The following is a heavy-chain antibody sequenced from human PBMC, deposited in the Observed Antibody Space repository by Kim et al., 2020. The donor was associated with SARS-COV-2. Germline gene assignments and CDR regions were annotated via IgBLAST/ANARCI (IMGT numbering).Heavy chain of an antibody. CDR1: GGSFSGYY. CDR2: INHSGST. CDR3: ARAVYCGGDCYPGYFDY. V-gene: IGHV4-34*01. J-gene: IGHJ4*01. D-gene: IGHD2-21*02. Sequence: SETLSLTCAVYGGSFSGYYWSWIRQPPGKGLEWIGEINHSGSTNYNPSLKSRVTISVDTSKNQFSLKLTSVTAADTAVYYCARAVYCGGDCYPGYFDYWG.